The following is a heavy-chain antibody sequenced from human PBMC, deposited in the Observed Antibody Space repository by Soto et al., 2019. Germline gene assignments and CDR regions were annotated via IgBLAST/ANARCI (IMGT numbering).Heavy chain of an antibody. Sequence: PXESLRLSCAASGFTFSLYAMSGVRQAPGKGLEWVSTIGGSGVDTWYADFVRGRFTISRDNSRNTLYLQVNSLRAEDTAVYYCAKDAPGSGWLSDYWGQGTLVTVSS. CDR3: AKDAPGSGWLSDY. D-gene: IGHD3-22*01. J-gene: IGHJ4*02. CDR1: GFTFSLYA. CDR2: IGGSGVDT. V-gene: IGHV3-23*01.